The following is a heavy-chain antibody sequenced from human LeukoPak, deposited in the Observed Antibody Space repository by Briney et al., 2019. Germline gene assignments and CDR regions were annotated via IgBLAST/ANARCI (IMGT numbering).Heavy chain of an antibody. J-gene: IGHJ4*02. D-gene: IGHD1-26*01. CDR1: GASISRYY. Sequence: SETLSLTCTVSGASISRYYWSWVRQPPGKGLEWIGYIYYSVRTTYSPSLKSRVTLSVDMSKNQLSLSLRSVTAADTAVYYCARGTGGSYWGLTDWGLGTLVTVSS. CDR2: IYYSVRT. V-gene: IGHV4-59*01. CDR3: ARGTGGSYWGLTD.